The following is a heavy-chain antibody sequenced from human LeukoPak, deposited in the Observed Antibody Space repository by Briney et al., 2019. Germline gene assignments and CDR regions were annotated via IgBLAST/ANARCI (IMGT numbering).Heavy chain of an antibody. D-gene: IGHD3-10*01. CDR2: INHSGST. V-gene: IGHV4-34*01. CDR3: ARRLPKLLWFGEAGNNWFDP. J-gene: IGHJ5*02. CDR1: GGSFSGYY. Sequence: SETLSLTCAVYGGSFSGYYWSWIRQPPGKGLEWIGEINHSGSTNYNPSLKSRVTISVDTSKNQFSLKLSSVTAADTAVYYCARRLPKLLWFGEAGNNWFDPWGQGTLVTVSS.